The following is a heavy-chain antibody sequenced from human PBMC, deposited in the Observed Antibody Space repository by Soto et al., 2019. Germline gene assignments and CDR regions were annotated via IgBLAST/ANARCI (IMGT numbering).Heavy chain of an antibody. D-gene: IGHD4-17*01. Sequence: EVQLLESGGGLVQPGGSLRLSCAASGFTFSSYAMSWVRQAPGKGLEWVSAISGSGGSTYYADSVKGRFTISRDNSKTTLYLQMNSLRAEDTAVYYCAKSGDYGPCFDYWGQGTLVTVSS. CDR1: GFTFSSYA. CDR3: AKSGDYGPCFDY. J-gene: IGHJ4*02. CDR2: ISGSGGST. V-gene: IGHV3-23*01.